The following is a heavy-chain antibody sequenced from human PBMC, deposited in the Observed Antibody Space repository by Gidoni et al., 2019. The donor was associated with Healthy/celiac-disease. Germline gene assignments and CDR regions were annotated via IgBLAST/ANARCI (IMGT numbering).Heavy chain of an antibody. CDR3: AREPAGGSLPSSWFDP. Sequence: QVQLVESGGGLVKPGGSLRLSCAASGFTFRDYYMGWIRQAPGKGLEWVSDISSSGSTIYYADSVKGRFTISRDNAKNSLYLQMNSLRAEDTAVYYCAREPAGGSLPSSWFDPWGQGTLVTVSS. J-gene: IGHJ5*02. CDR2: ISSSGSTI. V-gene: IGHV3-11*01. CDR1: GFTFRDYY. D-gene: IGHD1-26*01.